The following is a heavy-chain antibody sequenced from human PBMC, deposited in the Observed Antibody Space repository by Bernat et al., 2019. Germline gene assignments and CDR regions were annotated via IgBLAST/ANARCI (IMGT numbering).Heavy chain of an antibody. CDR2: INPNSAGT. CDR3: ARGYYGSGRTGFDP. V-gene: IGHV1-2*04. J-gene: IGHJ5*02. D-gene: IGHD3-10*01. CDR1: GYTFTSYG. Sequence: QVQLVQSGAEVKKPGASVKVSCKASGYTFTSYGISWVRQAPGQGLEWMGWINPNSAGTNYAQKFQGWVTMTRDTSSSTAYMELSRLTSDDTAVYYCARGYYGSGRTGFDPWGQGTLVTVSS.